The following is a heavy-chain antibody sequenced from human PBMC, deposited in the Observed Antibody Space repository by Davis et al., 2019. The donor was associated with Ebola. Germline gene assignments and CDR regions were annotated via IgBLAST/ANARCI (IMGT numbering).Heavy chain of an antibody. CDR3: ARLRGYSGYALDY. CDR2: IHYSGVT. J-gene: IGHJ4*02. CDR1: GGSITGYY. D-gene: IGHD5-12*01. Sequence: SETLSLTCTVSGGSITGYYWSWIRQPPGKGLEWIGYIHYSGVTNYNPSLNSRVTISVDTSKNQFSLKLSSVTAADTAVYYCARLRGYSGYALDYWGQGTLVTVSS. V-gene: IGHV4-59*12.